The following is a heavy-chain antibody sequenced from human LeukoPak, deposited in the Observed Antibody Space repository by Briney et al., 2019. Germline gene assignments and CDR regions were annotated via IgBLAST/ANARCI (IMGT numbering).Heavy chain of an antibody. CDR1: GFTFSSYS. V-gene: IGHV3-21*01. CDR2: ISSSSSYI. J-gene: IGHJ4*02. D-gene: IGHD5-12*01. CDR3: ARGRDGYNEH. Sequence: GGPLRLSCAASGFTFSSYSMNWVRQAPGKGLEWVSSISSSSSYIYYADSVKGRFTISRDNAKNSLYLQMNSLRAEDTAVYYCARGRDGYNEHWGQGTLVTVSS.